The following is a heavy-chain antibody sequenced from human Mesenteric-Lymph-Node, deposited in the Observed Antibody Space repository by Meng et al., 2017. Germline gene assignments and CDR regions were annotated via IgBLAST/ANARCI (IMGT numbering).Heavy chain of an antibody. CDR2: INSDGGTT. CDR1: GFTFSDHY. CDR3: ARGRYYFDY. Sequence: GGSLRLSCAASGFTFSDHYMDWVRQAPGKGLVWVSHINSDGGTTTYADSVKGRFTISRDNAKNTLYLQMNSLRAEDTAVYYCARGRYYFDYWGQGTLVTVSS. J-gene: IGHJ4*02. V-gene: IGHV3-74*01.